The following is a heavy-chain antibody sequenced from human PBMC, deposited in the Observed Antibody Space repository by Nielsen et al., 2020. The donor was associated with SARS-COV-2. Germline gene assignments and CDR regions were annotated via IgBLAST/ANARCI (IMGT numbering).Heavy chain of an antibody. D-gene: IGHD3-10*01. CDR2: ISSSSSYI. CDR3: ARDDYGSGSYLLDY. Sequence: WIRQPPGKGLEWVSSISSSSSYIYYADSVKGRFTISRDNAENSLYLQMNSLRAEDTAVYYCARDDYGSGSYLLDYWGQGTLVTVSS. V-gene: IGHV3-21*01. J-gene: IGHJ4*02.